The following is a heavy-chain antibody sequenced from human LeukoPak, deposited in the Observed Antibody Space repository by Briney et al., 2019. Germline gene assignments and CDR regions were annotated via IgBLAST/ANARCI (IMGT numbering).Heavy chain of an antibody. CDR3: AKAVVGTFNYYDY. V-gene: IGHV3-30*18. CDR1: GLTFSNYG. J-gene: IGHJ4*02. CDR2: ISYDGSNK. Sequence: PGGSLRLSCAASGLTFSNYGMHWVRQAPGKGLEWVAVISYDGSNKYYADSVKGRFTIPRDNSKNTLYLQMNSLRAEDTAVYYCAKAVVGTFNYYDYWGQGTLVTVSS. D-gene: IGHD6-13*01.